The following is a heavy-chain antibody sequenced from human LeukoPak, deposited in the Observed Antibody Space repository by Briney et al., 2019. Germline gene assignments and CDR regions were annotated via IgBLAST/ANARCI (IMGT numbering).Heavy chain of an antibody. CDR1: GGSFSGYY. CDR2: IYYSGST. J-gene: IGHJ6*02. V-gene: IGHV4-31*11. D-gene: IGHD4-17*01. Sequence: PSETLSLTCAVYGGSFSGYYWSWIRQHPGKGLEWIGYIYYSGSTYYNPSLKSRVTISVDTSKNQFSLKLSSVTAADTAVYYCARDPRPHYGDYGMDVWGQGTTVTVSS. CDR3: ARDPRPHYGDYGMDV.